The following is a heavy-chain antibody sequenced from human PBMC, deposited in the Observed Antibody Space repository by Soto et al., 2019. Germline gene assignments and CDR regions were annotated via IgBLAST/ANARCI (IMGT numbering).Heavy chain of an antibody. CDR3: ARGSSGPFDY. D-gene: IGHD6-19*01. Sequence: QVQLVQSGAEVKKPGASVKVSCQASGYTSISYAISWVRQAPGQGLEWMGWISADTGNTHYAHKFQGRVTLTTDTSTSPAYMELRSLNSDDTAVYYCARGSSGPFDYWGQGTLVTVSS. CDR2: ISADTGNT. J-gene: IGHJ4*02. CDR1: GYTSISYA. V-gene: IGHV1-18*01.